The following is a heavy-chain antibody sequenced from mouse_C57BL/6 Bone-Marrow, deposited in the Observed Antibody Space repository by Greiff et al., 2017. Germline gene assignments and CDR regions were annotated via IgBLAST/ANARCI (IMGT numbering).Heavy chain of an antibody. CDR2: IDPSDSYT. J-gene: IGHJ2*01. CDR3: ARGGPH. V-gene: IGHV1-59*01. CDR1: GYTFTSYW. Sequence: QVQLQQPGAELVRPGPSVKLSCKASGYTFTSYWMHWVKQRPGQGLEWIGVIDPSDSYTNYNQKFKGMATVTVGTSSSTAYMQLSSLTSEDSAVYYCARGGPHWSKGTALTVSS.